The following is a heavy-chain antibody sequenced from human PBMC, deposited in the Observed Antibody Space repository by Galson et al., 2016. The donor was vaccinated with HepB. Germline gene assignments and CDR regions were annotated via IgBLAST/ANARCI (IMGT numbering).Heavy chain of an antibody. CDR2: ISRSGDST. CDR1: GFTFRNYG. J-gene: IGHJ6*04. Sequence: SLRLSCAASGFTFRNYGMTWVRQAPGKGLEVVPSISRSGDSTDYAASVKGRFTISRDNSKNTPSLQMNSLTADDTAIYYCVQGSTAPAVWGKGTTVTVSS. V-gene: IGHV3-23*01. D-gene: IGHD2-2*01. CDR3: VQGSTAPAV.